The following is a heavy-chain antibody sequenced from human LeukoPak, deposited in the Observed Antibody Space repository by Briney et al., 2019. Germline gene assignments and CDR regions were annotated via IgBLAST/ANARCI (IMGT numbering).Heavy chain of an antibody. CDR3: ARYHSGYDDY. V-gene: IGHV4-39*07. J-gene: IGHJ4*02. CDR1: GGSVTISSYY. Sequence: SETLSLTCTVSGGSVTISSYYWGWIRQPPGKGLGWIGSIYYSGSTYYNPSLKSRVTISVDTSKNQFSLNLNSVTAADTAVYYCARYHSGYDDYWGLGTLVTVSS. CDR2: IYYSGST. D-gene: IGHD5-12*01.